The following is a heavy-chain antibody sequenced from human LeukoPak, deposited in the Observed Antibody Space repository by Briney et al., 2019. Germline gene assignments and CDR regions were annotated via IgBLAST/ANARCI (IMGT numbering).Heavy chain of an antibody. Sequence: GGSLRLSCTASGFAFRSYTMNWVRQAPGKGLEWVSSVSSSSTYLYYANSVKGRFTISGDNAKNSVYLQMNSLRAEDTAVYYCARLSSFAFDIWGQGTMVTVSS. CDR2: VSSSSTYL. J-gene: IGHJ3*02. CDR3: ARLSSFAFDI. V-gene: IGHV3-21*01. D-gene: IGHD3-16*02. CDR1: GFAFRSYT.